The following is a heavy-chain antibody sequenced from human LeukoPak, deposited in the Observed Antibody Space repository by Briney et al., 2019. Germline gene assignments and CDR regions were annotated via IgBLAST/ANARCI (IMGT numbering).Heavy chain of an antibody. Sequence: KPSETLSLTCAVHGGSFSGYYWSWIRQPPRKGLEWIGEINHSGSTNYNPHLKSRVTISVDPSKNQFSLNLSSVTAADTGVYYCARDLITFGGVIVSNAFDIWGQGTMVTVSS. CDR2: INHSGST. D-gene: IGHD3-16*02. CDR1: GGSFSGYY. J-gene: IGHJ3*02. CDR3: ARDLITFGGVIVSNAFDI. V-gene: IGHV4-34*01.